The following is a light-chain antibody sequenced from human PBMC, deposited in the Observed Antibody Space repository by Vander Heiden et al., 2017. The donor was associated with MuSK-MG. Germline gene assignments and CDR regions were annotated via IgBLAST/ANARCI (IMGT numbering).Light chain of an antibody. Sequence: DIVMTQSPDSLAVSLGERATLNCTSSQTILDRSNNKNSLAWFRQDPGQPPRLLIYWASTRGAGVPDRISGSGSGTGFTLTIDSLQGEDVAVYYCQQYYSMPYTFGRGTKLEIK. CDR1: QTILDRSNNKNS. J-gene: IGKJ2*01. V-gene: IGKV4-1*01. CDR3: QQYYSMPYT. CDR2: WAS.